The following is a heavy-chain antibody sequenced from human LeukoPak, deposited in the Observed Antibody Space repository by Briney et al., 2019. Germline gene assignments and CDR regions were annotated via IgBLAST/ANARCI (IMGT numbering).Heavy chain of an antibody. J-gene: IGHJ3*02. Sequence: PGGSLRLSGEASGFPFSSYSMNWVGQAPGKGLDWVPSISIISRSQYSEASVKGRFTITRHNAKNSLYLQMNSLRAEDTAVYYCAREPYYDILTGYYSEAFDIWGQGTMVTVSS. CDR1: GFPFSSYS. D-gene: IGHD3-9*01. CDR2: ISIISRSQ. CDR3: AREPYYDILTGYYSEAFDI. V-gene: IGHV3-21*01.